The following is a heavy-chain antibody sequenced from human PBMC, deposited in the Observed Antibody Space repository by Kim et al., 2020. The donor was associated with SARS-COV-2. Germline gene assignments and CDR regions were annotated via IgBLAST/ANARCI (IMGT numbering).Heavy chain of an antibody. J-gene: IGHJ5*02. CDR3: ARHGDVFGSGWFDP. Sequence: SETLSLTCTVSGGSISTYWTWIRQPPGKGLEWIGYVSYSGSTNYNPSLKSRVTISIDTSRNQFSLKLSSVTAADTAVYYCARHGDVFGSGWFDPWGQGTL. V-gene: IGHV4-59*08. CDR1: GGSISTY. D-gene: IGHD3-10*01. CDR2: VSYSGST.